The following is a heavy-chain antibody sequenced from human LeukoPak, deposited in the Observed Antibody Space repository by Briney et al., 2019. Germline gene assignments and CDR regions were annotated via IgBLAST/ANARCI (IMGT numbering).Heavy chain of an antibody. Sequence: GSLRLSCVASGITFSNYAVSWVRQAPEKGLDWVSVISGSAHKIRYADSVKGRFTISRDNSENIVYLQMNNLRAEDTAVYYCVIERDGVDYWGQGTLVTVSS. CDR3: VIERDGVDY. J-gene: IGHJ4*02. D-gene: IGHD5-24*01. V-gene: IGHV3-23*01. CDR2: ISGSAHKI. CDR1: GITFSNYA.